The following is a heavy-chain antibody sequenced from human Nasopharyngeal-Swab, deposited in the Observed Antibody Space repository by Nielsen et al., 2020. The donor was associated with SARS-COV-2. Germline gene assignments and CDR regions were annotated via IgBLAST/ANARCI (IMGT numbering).Heavy chain of an antibody. Sequence: ASVQVSCKASGYTFTSYAMNWVRQAPAQGLEWMGWINTNTGNPTYAQGFTGRFVFSLDTSVSTAYLQLSSLKAEDTAVYYCARGGAIAVAGTWGYNWFDPWGQGTLVTVSS. CDR3: ARGGAIAVAGTWGYNWFDP. CDR2: INTNTGNP. D-gene: IGHD6-19*01. CDR1: GYTFTSYA. V-gene: IGHV7-4-1*02. J-gene: IGHJ5*02.